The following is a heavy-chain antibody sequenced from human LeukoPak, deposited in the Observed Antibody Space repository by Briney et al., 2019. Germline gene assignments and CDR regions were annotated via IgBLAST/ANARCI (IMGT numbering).Heavy chain of an antibody. CDR1: GFTFSSYE. J-gene: IGHJ4*02. CDR2: ISSSGSTI. CDR3: ARATYCSSTSCQFRGFDY. D-gene: IGHD2-2*01. V-gene: IGHV3-48*03. Sequence: GGSLRLSCAASGFTFSSYEMNWVRQAPGKGLEWVSYISSSGSTIYYADSVKGRFTISRDNAKNSLYPQMNSLRAEDTAVYYCARATYCSSTSCQFRGFDYWGQGTLVTVSS.